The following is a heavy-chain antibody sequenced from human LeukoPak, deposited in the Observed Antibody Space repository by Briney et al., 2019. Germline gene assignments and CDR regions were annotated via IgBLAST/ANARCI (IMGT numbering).Heavy chain of an antibody. CDR2: ISYDGSNQ. CDR1: GFTFSSYT. Sequence: GRSLRLSCAASGFTFSSYTMHWVRQPRGKGLEWVALISYDGSNQYYADSVKGRFTISRDNSKNKLYLQMNSLRAEDTAVYYCAKGSKEVLFTRDHYMDVWGKGTTVTISS. D-gene: IGHD3-3*01. CDR3: AKGSKEVLFTRDHYMDV. J-gene: IGHJ6*03. V-gene: IGHV3-30*04.